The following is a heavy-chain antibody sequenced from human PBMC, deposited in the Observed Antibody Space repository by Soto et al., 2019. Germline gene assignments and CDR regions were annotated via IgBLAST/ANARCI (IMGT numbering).Heavy chain of an antibody. CDR2: ISWNSGSI. CDR3: PTLPLYSSGWSCYAY. V-gene: IGHV3-9*01. J-gene: IGHJ4*02. CDR1: GFTFDDYA. Sequence: PGGSLRLSCAASGFTFDDYAMHCVRQTPGKGLEWVSGISWNSGSIGYADSVKGRFTISRDNAKNSLYLQMNSLRPEHTAVYCCPTLPLYSSGWSCYAYWGQGTLVPVSS. D-gene: IGHD6-19*01.